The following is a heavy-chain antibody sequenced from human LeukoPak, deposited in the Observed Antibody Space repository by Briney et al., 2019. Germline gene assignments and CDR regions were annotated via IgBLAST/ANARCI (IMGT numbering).Heavy chain of an antibody. J-gene: IGHJ4*02. Sequence: SETLSLTCTVSGGSISSYYWSWIRQPPGKGLEWIGYIYYSGSTNYNPSLKSRVTISVDTSKNQFSLKLSSVTAADTAVYYCARVPYYYDSSGYYPMRVDYWGQGTLVTVSS. V-gene: IGHV4-59*12. CDR1: GGSISSYY. CDR2: IYYSGST. CDR3: ARVPYYYDSSGYYPMRVDY. D-gene: IGHD3-22*01.